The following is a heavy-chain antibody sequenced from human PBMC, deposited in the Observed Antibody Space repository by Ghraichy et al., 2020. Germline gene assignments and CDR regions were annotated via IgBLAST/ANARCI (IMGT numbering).Heavy chain of an antibody. J-gene: IGHJ6*02. Sequence: SETLSLTCSVYGWSFSGYYLSWIRQPPGRGLEWIAEINHSGNTNYNPSLKSRVTVSVETSKNQFFLKFSSVTAADTAGYYCARGQRLRYNSLYYCGLDVWGQGTTVTVS. CDR2: INHSGNT. CDR3: ARGQRLRYNSLYYCGLDV. V-gene: IGHV4-34*01. D-gene: IGHD1-1*01. CDR1: GWSFSGYY.